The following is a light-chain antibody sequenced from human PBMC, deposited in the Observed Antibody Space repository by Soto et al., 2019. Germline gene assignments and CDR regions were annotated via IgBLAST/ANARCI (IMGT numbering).Light chain of an antibody. CDR3: QQYNNWPLT. J-gene: IGKJ4*01. CDR1: HRFSSY. CDR2: ATS. Sequence: EIVMTQSPATLSVSPGERATLSCRASHRFSSYLAWYQQKPGQAPRLLIFATSTRATGIPARFSGSGSGTELTLTISSLQSEDFAVYYCQQYNNWPLTFGGGTKVDIK. V-gene: IGKV3-15*01.